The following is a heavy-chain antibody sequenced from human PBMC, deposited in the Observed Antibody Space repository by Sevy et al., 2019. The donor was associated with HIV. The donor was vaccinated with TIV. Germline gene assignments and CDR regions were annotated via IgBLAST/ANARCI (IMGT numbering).Heavy chain of an antibody. V-gene: IGHV3-15*01. J-gene: IGHJ4*02. Sequence: GGSLRLSCAASGFTFNNVWMSWVRQGPGKGLEWLGRNKSKTDGATTGYAAPVKGRFTISRDDSKNTLYLQMNGLRTEDTGVYYCTIDPVHFLWGQGTQVTISS. D-gene: IGHD6-6*01. CDR3: TIDPVHFL. CDR1: GFTFNNVW. CDR2: NKSKTDGATT.